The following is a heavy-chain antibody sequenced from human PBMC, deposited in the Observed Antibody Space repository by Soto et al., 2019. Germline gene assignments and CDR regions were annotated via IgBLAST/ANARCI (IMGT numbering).Heavy chain of an antibody. CDR2: ITDTGGDA. D-gene: IGHD3-10*01. J-gene: IGHJ4*02. Sequence: PGGSLRLSCVASGLTFGSRAMTWVRHAPGEGLQWVSTITDTGGDAKYADSVRGRFVISRDNSKKTLYLQMTSLTAEDSAMYYCARGSTDSYPGSRIFDFWGRGTLVTVSS. V-gene: IGHV3-23*01. CDR1: GLTFGSRA. CDR3: ARGSTDSYPGSRIFDF.